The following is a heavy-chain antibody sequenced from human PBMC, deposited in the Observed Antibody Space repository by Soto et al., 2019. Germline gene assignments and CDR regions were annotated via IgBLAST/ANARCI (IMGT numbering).Heavy chain of an antibody. D-gene: IGHD3-16*02. CDR3: ARELISYDYVWGSYRYSLSYYFDY. J-gene: IGHJ4*02. CDR1: GGSFSGYY. CDR2: INHSGST. Sequence: PSETLSLTCAVYGGSFSGYYWSWIRQPPGKGLEWIGEINHSGSTNYNPSLKSRVTISVDTSKNQFSLKLSSVTAADTAVYYCARELISYDYVWGSYRYSLSYYFDYWGQGTLVTVS. V-gene: IGHV4-34*01.